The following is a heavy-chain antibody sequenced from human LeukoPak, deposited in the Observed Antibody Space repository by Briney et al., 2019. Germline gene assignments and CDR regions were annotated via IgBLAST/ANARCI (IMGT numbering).Heavy chain of an antibody. CDR2: INHSGST. CDR1: GGSFSGYY. Sequence: SETLSLTCAVYGGSFSGYYWSWIRQTPGKGLEWIGEINHSGSTNYNPSLKSRVTISVDTSKNQFSLKLSSVTAADTAVYYCARARGRVYAPGYFDYWGQGTLVTVSS. J-gene: IGHJ4*02. CDR3: ARARGRVYAPGYFDY. D-gene: IGHD2/OR15-2a*01. V-gene: IGHV4-34*01.